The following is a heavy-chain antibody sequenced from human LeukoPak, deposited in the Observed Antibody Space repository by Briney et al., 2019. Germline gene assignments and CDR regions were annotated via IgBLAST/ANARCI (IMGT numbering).Heavy chain of an antibody. CDR1: GGSISSGGYY. CDR3: ARDYYDSSGYYSGFDY. J-gene: IGHJ4*02. V-gene: IGHV4-31*03. CDR2: IYYSGST. D-gene: IGHD3-22*01. Sequence: SETLSLTCTVSGGSISSGGYYWSWIRQHPGKGLEWIGSIYYSGSTNYNPSLQGRVTISLDTSRNQFSLKLSSVTAADTAVYYCARDYYDSSGYYSGFDYWGQGTLVTVSS.